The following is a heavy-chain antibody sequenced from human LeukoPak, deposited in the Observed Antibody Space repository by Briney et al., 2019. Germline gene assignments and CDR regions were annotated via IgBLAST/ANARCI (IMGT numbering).Heavy chain of an antibody. D-gene: IGHD3-22*01. Sequence: GGSLRLSCAASGFTFSSYSMNWVRQAPGKGLEWVSSISSSSSYIYYADSVKGRFTISRDNAKNSLHLQMNSLRAEGTAVYYCATYDSSGYYFAYWGQGTLVTVSS. J-gene: IGHJ4*02. CDR2: ISSSSSYI. V-gene: IGHV3-21*01. CDR1: GFTFSSYS. CDR3: ATYDSSGYYFAY.